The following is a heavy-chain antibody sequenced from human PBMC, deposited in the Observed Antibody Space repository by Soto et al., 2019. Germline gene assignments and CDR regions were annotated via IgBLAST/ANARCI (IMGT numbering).Heavy chain of an antibody. Sequence: SETLSLTCAVYGGSFSGYYWSWIRQPPGKGLEWIGEINHSGNTNYNPSLKSRVTISGDTSKNQLSLTLSSVTAADTAIYYCARHEKGSSFDHWGQGALVTVSS. V-gene: IGHV4-34*01. CDR3: ARHEKGSSFDH. D-gene: IGHD6-6*01. CDR2: INHSGNT. CDR1: GGSFSGYY. J-gene: IGHJ4*02.